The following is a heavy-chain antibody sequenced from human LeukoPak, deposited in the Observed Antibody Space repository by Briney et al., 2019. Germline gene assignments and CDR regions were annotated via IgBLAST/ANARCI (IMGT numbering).Heavy chain of an antibody. CDR1: GFAFSSYA. J-gene: IGHJ4*02. D-gene: IGHD4-23*01. V-gene: IGHV3-64*01. CDR2: ISSNGGST. CDR3: ARGRGDYGGNYQTFDY. Sequence: GGSLRLSCAASGFAFSSYAMHWVRQAPGKGLEYVSAISSNGGSTSYANSVKGRFTISRDNSKNTLYLQMGSLRAEDTAVYYCARGRGDYGGNYQTFDYWGQGTLVTVSS.